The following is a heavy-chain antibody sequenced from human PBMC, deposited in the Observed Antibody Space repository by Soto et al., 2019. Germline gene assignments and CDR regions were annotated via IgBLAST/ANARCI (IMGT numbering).Heavy chain of an antibody. CDR2: INHSGNT. D-gene: IGHD1-1*01. CDR3: ARKQPPVAPHNWFDP. V-gene: IGHV4-34*01. J-gene: IGHJ5*02. CDR1: GGSFRTDY. Sequence: SETLSLTCAVYGGSFRTDYWSWIRQPPGKGLEWIGDINHSGNTNYNPSLKSRVTISVDTSKNQFSLKLNSVTAADTAVYYCARKQPPVAPHNWFDPWGKGTLVTVSS.